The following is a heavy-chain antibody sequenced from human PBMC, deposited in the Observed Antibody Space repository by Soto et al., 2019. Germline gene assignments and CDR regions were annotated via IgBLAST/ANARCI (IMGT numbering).Heavy chain of an antibody. CDR3: ARDYYYDTTGPLDS. CDR2: ISTFNGHT. D-gene: IGHD3-22*01. CDR1: GYTFSSYG. V-gene: IGHV1-18*01. J-gene: IGHJ4*02. Sequence: ASVKVSCKASGYTFSSYGISWVRQAPGQGLEWMGWISTFNGHTQYAQKFQGRVAMTTDASTSTVYMELRSLRSDDTAVYYCARDYYYDTTGPLDSWGQGTLATVSS.